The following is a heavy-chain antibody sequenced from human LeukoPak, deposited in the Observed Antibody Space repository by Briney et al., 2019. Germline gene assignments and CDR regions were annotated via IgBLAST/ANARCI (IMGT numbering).Heavy chain of an antibody. D-gene: IGHD5-12*01. Sequence: SVKVSCKASGFTFSNSAFQWVRQARGQRLEWIGWIVVGSDSTKYAQKFQERVSITRDMSTSTAYMELSSLRSEDTAVYYCTAEVYRGHVYSYSYGMDVWGQGTTVTVFS. CDR2: IVVGSDST. J-gene: IGHJ6*02. CDR1: GFTFSNSA. V-gene: IGHV1-58*01. CDR3: TAEVYRGHVYSYSYGMDV.